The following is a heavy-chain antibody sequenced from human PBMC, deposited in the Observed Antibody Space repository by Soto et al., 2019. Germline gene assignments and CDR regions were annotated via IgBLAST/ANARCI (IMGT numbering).Heavy chain of an antibody. Sequence: ASVKVSCKASGYTFTGHYMHWVRQAPGQGLEWMGWINPNSVGTNYAQKFQGRVTMTRDTSISTAYMELSRLRSDDTAVYYCAREPLVRAAHGFDIWGQGTMVTVSS. CDR3: AREPLVRAAHGFDI. CDR2: INPNSVGT. V-gene: IGHV1-2*02. CDR1: GYTFTGHY. D-gene: IGHD3-10*01. J-gene: IGHJ3*02.